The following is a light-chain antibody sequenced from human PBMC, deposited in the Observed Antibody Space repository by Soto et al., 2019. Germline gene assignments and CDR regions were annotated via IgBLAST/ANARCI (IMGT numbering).Light chain of an antibody. V-gene: IGKV1-33*01. CDR2: DAS. J-gene: IGKJ4*01. CDR1: QDIKNY. Sequence: DIQMTQSPSSLTASVGDRVHSTCQASQDIKNYLNWYQQIPGKAPILLIYDASNLKAGVPSRFSGSGSGTHFTFTISSRQPEDVATYYCQHYDHLPPLSFGGGTKVEIK. CDR3: QHYDHLPPLS.